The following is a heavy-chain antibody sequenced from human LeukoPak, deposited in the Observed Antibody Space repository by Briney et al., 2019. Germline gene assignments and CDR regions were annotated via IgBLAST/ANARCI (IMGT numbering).Heavy chain of an antibody. V-gene: IGHV1-46*01. CDR3: ARRGWNDRRYYFDY. J-gene: IGHJ4*02. Sequence: ASVKVSCKASGYTFTSYYKHWVRQAPGQGLEWMGIINPSGGSTSYAQKFQGRVTITTDESTSTAYMELSSLRSEDTAVYYCARRGWNDRRYYFDYWGQGTLVTVSS. CDR2: INPSGGST. CDR1: GYTFTSYY. D-gene: IGHD1-1*01.